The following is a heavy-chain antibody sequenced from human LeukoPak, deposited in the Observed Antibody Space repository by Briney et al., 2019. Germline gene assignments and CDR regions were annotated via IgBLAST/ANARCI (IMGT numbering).Heavy chain of an antibody. CDR3: AREGWATIFGVVITGSAFDI. J-gene: IGHJ3*02. V-gene: IGHV1-18*01. CDR2: ISAYNGNT. CDR1: GYTFTSYG. Sequence: ASVKVSCKASGYTFTSYGISWVRQAPGQGLEWMGWISAYNGNTNYAQKLQGRGTMTTDTSTSTAYMELRSLRSDDTAVYYCAREGWATIFGVVITGSAFDIWGQGTMVTVSS. D-gene: IGHD3-3*01.